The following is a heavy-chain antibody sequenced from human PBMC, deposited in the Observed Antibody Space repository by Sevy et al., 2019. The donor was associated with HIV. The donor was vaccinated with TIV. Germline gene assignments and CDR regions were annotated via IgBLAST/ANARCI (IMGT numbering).Heavy chain of an antibody. CDR1: GFTFSSYS. CDR3: ARDSVAAAGIYRGLDAFDI. D-gene: IGHD6-13*01. J-gene: IGHJ3*02. CDR2: ISSSSSYI. Sequence: GGSLRLSCAASGFTFSSYSMNWVRQAPGKGLEWVSSISSSSSYIYYADSVKDRFTISRDNAKNSLYLQMNSLRAEDTAVYYCARDSVAAAGIYRGLDAFDIWGQGTMVTVSS. V-gene: IGHV3-21*01.